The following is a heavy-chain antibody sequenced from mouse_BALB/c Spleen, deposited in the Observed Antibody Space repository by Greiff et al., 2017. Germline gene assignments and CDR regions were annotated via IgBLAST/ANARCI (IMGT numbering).Heavy chain of an antibody. CDR2: ISSGSSTI. CDR1: GFTFSSFG. D-gene: IGHD1-1*01. J-gene: IGHJ4*01. V-gene: IGHV5-17*02. Sequence: EVQLQESGGGLVQPGGSRKLSCAASGFTFSSFGMHWVRQAPEKGLEWVAYISSGSSTIYYADTVKGRFTISRDNPKNTLFLQMTSLRSEDTAMYYCARPAVVARYAMDYWGQGTSVTVSS. CDR3: ARPAVVARYAMDY.